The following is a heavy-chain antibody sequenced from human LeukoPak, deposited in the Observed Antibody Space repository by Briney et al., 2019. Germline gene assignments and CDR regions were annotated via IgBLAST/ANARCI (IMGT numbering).Heavy chain of an antibody. V-gene: IGHV3-30-3*01. D-gene: IGHD3-3*01. CDR1: GFTFSSYA. J-gene: IGHJ4*02. Sequence: PGGSLRLSCAAYGFTFSSYAMHWVRQAPGKGLEWVAVISYDGSNKYYADSVKGRFTISRDNSKNTLYLQMNSLRAEDTAVYYCAREYYVSYEFWSGYVGYWGQGTLGTVSS. CDR3: AREYYVSYEFWSGYVGY. CDR2: ISYDGSNK.